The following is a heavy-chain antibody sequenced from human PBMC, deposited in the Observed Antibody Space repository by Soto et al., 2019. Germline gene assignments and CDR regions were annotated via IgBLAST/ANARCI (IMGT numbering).Heavy chain of an antibody. CDR1: GGSMKSDY. CDR2: IYNSGST. CDR3: ARDLPASGYTSSWHV. V-gene: IGHV4-59*01. Sequence: SETLSLTCTVSGGSMKSDYWSWIRQPPGKGLEWIGYIYNSGSTRYSPSLESRVTISIDTSKSQFSLRLSSVTAADTAVYYCARDLPASGYTSSWHVWGQGTTVTVSS. J-gene: IGHJ6*02. D-gene: IGHD6-13*01.